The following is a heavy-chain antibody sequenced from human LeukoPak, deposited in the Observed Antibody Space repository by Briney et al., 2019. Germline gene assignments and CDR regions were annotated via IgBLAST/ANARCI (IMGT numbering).Heavy chain of an antibody. D-gene: IGHD1-20*01. V-gene: IGHV1-18*01. J-gene: IGHJ5*02. Sequence: GASVKVSCKASGYTFTSYDINWVRQATGQGLEWMGWVSTYSRDTNYAQRFQGRVSMTTDTSTNTAYMELRSLRPDDTAVYYCARDNWNEFDPWGQGTLVTVSS. CDR1: GYTFTSYD. CDR2: VSTYSRDT. CDR3: ARDNWNEFDP.